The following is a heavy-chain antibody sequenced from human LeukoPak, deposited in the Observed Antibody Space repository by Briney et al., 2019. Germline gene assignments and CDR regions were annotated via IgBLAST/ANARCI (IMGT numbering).Heavy chain of an antibody. Sequence: ASVKVSCKASGYTFSGYYMHWVRQAPGQGLEWMGWINPNSGGTNYAQKFQGRVTMTRVTSISTAYMELSRLRSDDTAVYYCARALPDSQAYSGYVTKPYHFDYWGQGTLVTVSS. J-gene: IGHJ4*02. CDR1: GYTFSGYY. CDR3: ARALPDSQAYSGYVTKPYHFDY. D-gene: IGHD5-12*01. CDR2: INPNSGGT. V-gene: IGHV1-2*02.